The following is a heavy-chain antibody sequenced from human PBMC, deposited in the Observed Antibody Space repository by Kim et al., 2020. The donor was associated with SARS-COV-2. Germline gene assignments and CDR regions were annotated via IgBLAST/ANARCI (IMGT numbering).Heavy chain of an antibody. J-gene: IGHJ4*02. CDR3: AKGLWDSSGYYEGWRCYFDY. Sequence: GGSLRLSCAASGFTFSSYAMSWVRQAPGKGLEWVSAISGSGGSTYYADSVKGRFTISRDNSKNTLYLQMNSLRAEDTAVYYCAKGLWDSSGYYEGWRCYFDYWGQGTLVTVSS. CDR1: GFTFSSYA. D-gene: IGHD3-22*01. CDR2: ISGSGGST. V-gene: IGHV3-23*01.